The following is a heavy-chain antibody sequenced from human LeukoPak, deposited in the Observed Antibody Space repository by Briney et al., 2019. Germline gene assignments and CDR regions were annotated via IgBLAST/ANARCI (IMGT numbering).Heavy chain of an antibody. CDR1: GFTLGDYA. Sequence: GRSLRLSCTASGFTLGDYAMSWVRQAPGKGLEGVGFIRSKAYGGTTEYAASVKGRFTISRDDSKSIAYLQMNSLKTEDTAVYYCTRSPILVVVTAIYDYWGQGTLVTVSP. D-gene: IGHD2-21*02. CDR2: IRSKAYGGTT. J-gene: IGHJ4*02. CDR3: TRSPILVVVTAIYDY. V-gene: IGHV3-49*04.